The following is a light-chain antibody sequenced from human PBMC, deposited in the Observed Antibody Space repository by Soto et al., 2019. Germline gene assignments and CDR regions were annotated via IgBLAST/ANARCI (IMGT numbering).Light chain of an antibody. CDR3: QQRSNWPLIT. V-gene: IGKV3-11*01. J-gene: IGKJ5*01. CDR2: DAS. Sequence: EVVMTQSPATLSVSPGERATLSCRASQSVTTNMAWYQQTPGQAPRLLIYDASNRATGIPARFSGSGSGTDFTLTISSLEPEDFAVYYCQQRSNWPLITFGQGTRREIK. CDR1: QSVTTN.